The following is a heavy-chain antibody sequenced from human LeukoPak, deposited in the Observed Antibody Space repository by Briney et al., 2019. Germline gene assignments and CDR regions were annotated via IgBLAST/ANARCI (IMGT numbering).Heavy chain of an antibody. CDR2: ISSSGSTI. J-gene: IGHJ6*03. CDR1: GFTFSSYE. Sequence: GGSLRLSCAASGFTFSSYEMNWVRQAPGKGPEWVSYISSSGSTIYYADSVKGRFTISRDNAKNSLYLQMNSLRAEDTAVYYCARGRILTGSYYYYYMDVWGKGTTVTISS. CDR3: ARGRILTGSYYYYYMDV. V-gene: IGHV3-48*03. D-gene: IGHD3-9*01.